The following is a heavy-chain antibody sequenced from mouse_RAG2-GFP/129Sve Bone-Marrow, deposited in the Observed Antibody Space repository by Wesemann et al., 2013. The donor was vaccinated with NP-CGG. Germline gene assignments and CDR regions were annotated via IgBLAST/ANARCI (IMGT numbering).Heavy chain of an antibody. Sequence: REYAGYISYSGSIYYNPSLKSRISITRDTSKNQYYLQLNSVTTEDTATYYCARLLRLRYYFDYWGQGTTLTVSS. V-gene: IGHV3-8*02. J-gene: IGHJ2*01. D-gene: IGHD1-2*01. CDR3: ARLLRLRYYFDY. CDR2: ISYSGSI.